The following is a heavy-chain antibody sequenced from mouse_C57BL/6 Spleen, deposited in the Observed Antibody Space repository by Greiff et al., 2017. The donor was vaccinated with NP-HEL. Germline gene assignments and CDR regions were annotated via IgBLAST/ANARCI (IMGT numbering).Heavy chain of an antibody. J-gene: IGHJ4*01. V-gene: IGHV1-59*01. CDR3: AREGIAAQGAMDY. CDR1: GYTFTSYW. CDR2: IDPSDSYT. D-gene: IGHD3-2*02. Sequence: VQLQQPGAELVRPGTSVKLSCKASGYTFTSYWMHWVKQRPGQGLVWIGVIDPSDSYTNYNQKFKGKATLTVDTSSSTAYMQLSSLTSEDSAVYYCAREGIAAQGAMDYWGQGTSVTVSS.